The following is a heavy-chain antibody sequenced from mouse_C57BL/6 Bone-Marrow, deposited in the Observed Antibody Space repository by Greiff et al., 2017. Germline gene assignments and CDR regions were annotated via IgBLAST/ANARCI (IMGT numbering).Heavy chain of an antibody. V-gene: IGHV14-4*01. CDR2: IDTELGDT. D-gene: IGHD2-3*01. CDR1: GFNIKDDY. J-gene: IGHJ2*01. CDR3: SSFDGNYFDF. Sequence: VQLQQSGAELVRPGASVKLSCTASGFNIKDDYIHWVKQRPEQGLEWIGWIDTELGDTEYASKFQGKATITSDTSSNTAYLQLSSLTSEDTAVYYCSSFDGNYFDFWGQGTPLTVAS.